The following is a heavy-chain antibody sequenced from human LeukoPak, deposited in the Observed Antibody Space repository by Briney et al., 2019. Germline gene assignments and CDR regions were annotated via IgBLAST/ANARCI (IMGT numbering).Heavy chain of an antibody. CDR2: ITGSGETT. CDR3: AKDDPSYYDSRGYYRDP. D-gene: IGHD3-22*01. CDR1: GFTFSNYA. Sequence: GGSLRLSCAASGFTFSNYAMNWVRQAPGKGLEWVSAITGSGETTYYADSVKGRLTISRDNSKNTLYLQMNSLRAEDTAMYYCAKDDPSYYDSRGYYRDPWGQGTLVTVSS. J-gene: IGHJ5*02. V-gene: IGHV3-23*01.